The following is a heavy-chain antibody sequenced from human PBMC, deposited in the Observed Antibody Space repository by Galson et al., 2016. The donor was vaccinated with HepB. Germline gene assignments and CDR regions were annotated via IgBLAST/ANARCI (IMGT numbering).Heavy chain of an antibody. CDR2: IIPIFGTA. J-gene: IGHJ3*02. V-gene: IGHV1-69*13. D-gene: IGHD1-26*01. CDR1: GGTFSSYA. Sequence: SVKVSCKASGGTFSSYAISWVRQAPGQGLEWMGGIIPIFGTANYAQKFQGRVTITADESTSTAYMELGSLRSEGTAVYYCARGRATSGAAFDIWGQGTMVTVSS. CDR3: ARGRATSGAAFDI.